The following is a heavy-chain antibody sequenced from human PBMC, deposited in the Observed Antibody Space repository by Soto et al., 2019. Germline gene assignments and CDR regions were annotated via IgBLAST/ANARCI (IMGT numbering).Heavy chain of an antibody. D-gene: IGHD7-27*01. CDR2: ISYDGSNK. J-gene: IGHJ4*02. Sequence: QVQLVESGGGVVQPGRSLRLSCAASGFTFSSYGMHWVRQAPGKGLEWVAVISYDGSNKYYADSVKGRFTISRDNSKNTLYLQMNSLRAEDTAVYYCAKAVGTGALGYWGQGTLVTVSS. V-gene: IGHV3-30*18. CDR3: AKAVGTGALGY. CDR1: GFTFSSYG.